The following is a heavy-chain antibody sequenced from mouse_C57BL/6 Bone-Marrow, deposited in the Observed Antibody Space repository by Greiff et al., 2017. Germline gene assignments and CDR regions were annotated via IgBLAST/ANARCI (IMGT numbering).Heavy chain of an antibody. D-gene: IGHD1-1*01. CDR1: GYTFTSYW. CDR3: ARESITTVVYWYFDV. CDR2: IDPSDSYT. J-gene: IGHJ1*03. V-gene: IGHV1-69*01. Sequence: QVQLQQPGAELVMPGASVKLSCKASGYTFTSYWMHWVKQRPGQGLEWIGEIDPSDSYTNCNQKFKGKSTLTVDKSSSTAYMQLSSLTSEDSAVYYCARESITTVVYWYFDVWGTGTTVTVSS.